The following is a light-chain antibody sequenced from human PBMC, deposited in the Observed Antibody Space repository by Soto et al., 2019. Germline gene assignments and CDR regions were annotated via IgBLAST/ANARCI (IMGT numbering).Light chain of an antibody. J-gene: IGKJ1*01. Sequence: DIQLTQSPSTLSASVGDRVTITCRASQSISNWLAWHQQKPGKAPKLLIYKASSLESGVPSRFGGSGSGTEFTLTISSLQPDDFATYYCQQYNSYRTFGQGTKVDIK. CDR1: QSISNW. CDR3: QQYNSYRT. CDR2: KAS. V-gene: IGKV1-5*03.